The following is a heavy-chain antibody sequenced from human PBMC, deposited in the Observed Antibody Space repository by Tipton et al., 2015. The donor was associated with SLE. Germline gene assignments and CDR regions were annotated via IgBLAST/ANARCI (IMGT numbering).Heavy chain of an antibody. CDR2: IYYSGST. CDR1: GGSITSGGYY. Sequence: TLSLTCLVSGGSITSGGYYWSWVRQPPGKGPAWIGYIYYSGSTSNTYYNASLKSRSTISGDTSKNQFSLKLTSMTAADTAVYYCARDGLGIDAFDIWGQGTLVTVSS. CDR3: ARDGLGIDAFDI. J-gene: IGHJ3*02. V-gene: IGHV4-31*03. D-gene: IGHD7-27*01.